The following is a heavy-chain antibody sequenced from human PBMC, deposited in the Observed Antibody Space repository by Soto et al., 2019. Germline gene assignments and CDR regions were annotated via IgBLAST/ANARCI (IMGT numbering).Heavy chain of an antibody. Sequence: QVQLVQSGAEVKKPGSSVKVSCKASGGTFSSYAISWVRQAPGQGLEWMGGIIPIFGTANYAQKFQGRVTITADESTSTAYMELSSLRSEDTAVYYCARSIVVVVAAAHYYGMDVWGQGTTVTVSS. CDR3: ARSIVVVVAAAHYYGMDV. CDR1: GGTFSSYA. D-gene: IGHD2-15*01. CDR2: IIPIFGTA. J-gene: IGHJ6*02. V-gene: IGHV1-69*01.